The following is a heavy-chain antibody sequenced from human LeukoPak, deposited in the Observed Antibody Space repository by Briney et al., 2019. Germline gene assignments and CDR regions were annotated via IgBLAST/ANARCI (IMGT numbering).Heavy chain of an antibody. CDR1: GGSISSYY. D-gene: IGHD3-22*01. Sequence: SETLSLTCTVSGGSISSYYWSWIRQPAGKGLEWIGRIYTSGSTNYNPSLKSRVTISVDKSENQFSLKLSSVTAADTAVYYCARVYDSSGPLGYYMDVWGKGTTVTVSS. V-gene: IGHV4-4*07. J-gene: IGHJ6*03. CDR2: IYTSGST. CDR3: ARVYDSSGPLGYYMDV.